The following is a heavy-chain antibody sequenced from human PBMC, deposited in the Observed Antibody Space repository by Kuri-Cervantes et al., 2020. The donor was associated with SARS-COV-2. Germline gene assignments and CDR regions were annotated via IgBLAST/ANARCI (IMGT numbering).Heavy chain of an antibody. CDR3: ATSGKEEWELLGFDY. V-gene: IGHV5-51*01. J-gene: IGHJ4*02. Sequence: GGSLRLSCKGSGYSFTSYWIGWVRQMPGKGLEWMGIIYPGDSDIRYSPSFQGQVTISADKSISTAYLQWSSLKASDTATYYCATSGKEEWELLGFDYWGQGTLVTVSS. CDR2: IYPGDSDI. CDR1: GYSFTSYW. D-gene: IGHD1-26*01.